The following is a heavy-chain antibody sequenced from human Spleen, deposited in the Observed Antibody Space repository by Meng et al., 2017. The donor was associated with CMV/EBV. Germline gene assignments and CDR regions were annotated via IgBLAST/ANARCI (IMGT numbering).Heavy chain of an antibody. V-gene: IGHV4-39*01. Sequence: SSSYYWGWIRQPPGKGLEWIGSIYYSGSTYYNPSLKSRVTISVDTSKNQFSLKLSSVTAADTAVYYCARIDEINYDFWSGYAQPFDYWGQGTLVTVSS. CDR3: ARIDEINYDFWSGYAQPFDY. CDR2: IYYSGST. D-gene: IGHD3-3*01. CDR1: SSSYY. J-gene: IGHJ4*02.